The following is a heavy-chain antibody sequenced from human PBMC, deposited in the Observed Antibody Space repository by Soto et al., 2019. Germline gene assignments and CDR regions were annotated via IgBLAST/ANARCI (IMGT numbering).Heavy chain of an antibody. CDR1: GFPFSNYA. CDR3: ARRLDYDILTGTIDY. D-gene: IGHD3-9*01. CDR2: ISRSGGSP. Sequence: LRLSCSASGFPFSNYAMSWVRQAPGKGLEWVSAISRSGGSPYYADSVRGRFTVSRDNSKHTLYLQMNSLRAEDTAVYYCARRLDYDILTGTIDYWGQGTLVTVSS. V-gene: IGHV3-23*01. J-gene: IGHJ4*02.